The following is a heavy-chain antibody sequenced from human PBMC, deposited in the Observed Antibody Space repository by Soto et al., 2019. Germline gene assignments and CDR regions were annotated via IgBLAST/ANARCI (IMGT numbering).Heavy chain of an antibody. CDR3: ARGRRGDYYYDSRDFDY. Sequence: SGPTLVNPTQTLTLTCTFSGFSLSSSGMCVSWIRQPPGKALEWLAIIDWDDDKFFNTSLKTRLTISKDTSKNQVVLTMTNMDPADTATYFCARGRRGDYYYDSRDFDYWGQGTLVTVSS. D-gene: IGHD3-22*01. J-gene: IGHJ4*02. CDR1: GFSLSSSGMC. V-gene: IGHV2-70*01. CDR2: IDWDDDK.